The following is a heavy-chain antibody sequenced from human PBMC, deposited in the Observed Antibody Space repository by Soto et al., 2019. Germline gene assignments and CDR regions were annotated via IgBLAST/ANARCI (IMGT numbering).Heavy chain of an antibody. V-gene: IGHV5-51*01. Sequence: PGESLKISCKTSGYSFTSHWIAWVRQMPGKGLEWMGIIYPSDSDIRYRPSFQGQVTISVDKSISTAYLQWRSLKASDTATYYCARQNYSNYRDGMDVWGQGTTVTVSS. D-gene: IGHD2-2*01. CDR1: GYSFTSHW. J-gene: IGHJ6*02. CDR3: ARQNYSNYRDGMDV. CDR2: IYPSDSDI.